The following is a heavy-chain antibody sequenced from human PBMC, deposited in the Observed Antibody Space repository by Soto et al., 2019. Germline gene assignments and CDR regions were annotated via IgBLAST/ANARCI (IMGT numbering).Heavy chain of an antibody. V-gene: IGHV3-13*01. D-gene: IGHD6-25*01. Sequence: PGGSLRLSCAASGSTFSSYDMHWVRQATGKGLEWVSAIGTAGDTYYPGSVKGRFTISRENAKNSLYLQMNSLRAEDTAVYYCARDSGLAWFDPWGQGTLVTVSS. CDR3: ARDSGLAWFDP. CDR2: IGTAGDT. CDR1: GSTFSSYD. J-gene: IGHJ5*02.